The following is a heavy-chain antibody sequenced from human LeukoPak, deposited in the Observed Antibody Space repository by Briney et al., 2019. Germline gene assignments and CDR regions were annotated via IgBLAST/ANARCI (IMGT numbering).Heavy chain of an antibody. CDR3: ARGGTLGTPYY. D-gene: IGHD7-27*01. Sequence: PSETLSLTCAVSGGSISSGGYSWTWIRQPPGKGLEWIAYIYHSGDTYYNPSLKSRVTISLDTSKNQFSLKLSSVTAADTAVYYCARGGTLGTPYYWGQGTLVTVSS. V-gene: IGHV4-30-2*01. J-gene: IGHJ4*02. CDR1: GGSISSGGYS. CDR2: IYHSGDT.